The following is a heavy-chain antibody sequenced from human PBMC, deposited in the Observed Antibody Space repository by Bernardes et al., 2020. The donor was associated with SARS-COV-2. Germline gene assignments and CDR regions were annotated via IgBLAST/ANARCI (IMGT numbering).Heavy chain of an antibody. CDR3: ARDLAAAGDY. V-gene: IGHV3-74*01. CDR1: GFTFSSYW. CDR2: INTDGSST. D-gene: IGHD6-13*01. Sequence: GGSLRLSCVASGFTFSSYWMHWVRQAPGKGLVCVSRINTDGSSTSYADSVKGRFTVSRDNAKNTLYLQMNSLRAEDTAVYYCARDLAAAGDYWGQGTLVTVSS. J-gene: IGHJ4*02.